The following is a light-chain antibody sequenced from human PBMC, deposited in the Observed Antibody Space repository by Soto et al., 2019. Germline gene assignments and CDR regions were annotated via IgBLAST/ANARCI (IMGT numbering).Light chain of an antibody. Sequence: ERVMTQSPTTLSVSPGERANLXXRASQSVGTKLAWYQQTPGQAPRLFXSGASNRATGIPDRFSGSGSGTDFTLTISRLEPEDFAVYYCQQYGSSPLFTFGPGTKVDIK. CDR1: QSVGTK. J-gene: IGKJ3*01. CDR2: GAS. CDR3: QQYGSSPLFT. V-gene: IGKV3-20*01.